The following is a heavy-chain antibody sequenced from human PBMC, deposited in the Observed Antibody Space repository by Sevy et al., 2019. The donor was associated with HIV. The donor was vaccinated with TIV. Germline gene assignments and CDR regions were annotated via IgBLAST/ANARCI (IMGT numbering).Heavy chain of an antibody. V-gene: IGHV3-48*01. CDR1: GITFSSYS. Sequence: GGSLRLSCAASGITFSSYSMNWVRQAPGKGLEWISYISSSSNLIYYADSVKGRFTVSRDNAKNSLYLEMNTLRAEDTAVYYCARVVAYCSGGTCFPGYYYGMDVWGQGTTVTVSS. CDR3: ARVVAYCSGGTCFPGYYYGMDV. J-gene: IGHJ6*02. D-gene: IGHD2-15*01. CDR2: ISSSSNLI.